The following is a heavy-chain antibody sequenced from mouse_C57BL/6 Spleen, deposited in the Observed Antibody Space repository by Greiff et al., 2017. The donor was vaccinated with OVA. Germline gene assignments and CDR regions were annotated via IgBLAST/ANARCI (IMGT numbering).Heavy chain of an antibody. Sequence: VQLQQSGPELVKPGASVKISCKASGYTFTDYYMNWVKQSHGKSLEWIGDINPNNGGTSYNQKFKGKATLTVDKSSSTAYMELRSLTSEDSAVYYCARSRGTKGPLFDYWGQGTTLTVSS. J-gene: IGHJ2*01. D-gene: IGHD1-3*01. V-gene: IGHV1-26*01. CDR3: ARSRGTKGPLFDY. CDR2: INPNNGGT. CDR1: GYTFTDYY.